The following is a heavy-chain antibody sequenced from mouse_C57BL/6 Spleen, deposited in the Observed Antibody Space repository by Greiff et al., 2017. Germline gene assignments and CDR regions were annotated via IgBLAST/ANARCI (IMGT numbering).Heavy chain of an antibody. CDR2: ISSGGSYP. J-gene: IGHJ3*01. V-gene: IGHV5-6*02. CDR1: GFTFSSYG. D-gene: IGHD1-1*01. CDR3: ARRTTVVEEAWFAY. Sequence: EVKLMESGGDLVKPGGSLKLSCAASGFTFSSYGMSWVRQTPDKRLEWVATISSGGSYPYYPDSVKGRFTISRDNAKNTLYLQMSSLKSEDTAMYYCARRTTVVEEAWFAYWGQGTLVTVSA.